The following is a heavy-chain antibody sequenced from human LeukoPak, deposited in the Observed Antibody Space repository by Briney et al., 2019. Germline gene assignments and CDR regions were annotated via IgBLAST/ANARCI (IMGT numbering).Heavy chain of an antibody. CDR1: GGTFSSYA. V-gene: IGHV1-69*05. D-gene: IGHD2-21*01. Sequence: ASVKVSCKASGGTFSSYAISWVRQAPGQGLEWMGGIIPIFGTANYAQKFQGRVTMTRDTSTSTVYMELSSLRSEDTAVYYCASGLASLDYWGQGTLVTVSS. CDR2: IIPIFGTA. CDR3: ASGLASLDY. J-gene: IGHJ4*02.